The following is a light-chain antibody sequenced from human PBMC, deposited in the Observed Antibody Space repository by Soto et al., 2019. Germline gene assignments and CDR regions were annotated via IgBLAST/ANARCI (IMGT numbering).Light chain of an antibody. CDR3: QQYNNYPWT. Sequence: DIQMTQSPSTLSASVGDRVTITCRASQSISMYLAWFQQKPGKAPKFLIYQASTLERGVPSGFSGSGSGTEFTLTISSLQPDDFSAYYCQQYNNYPWTFGQGTTVEI. CDR1: QSISMY. CDR2: QAS. V-gene: IGKV1-5*03. J-gene: IGKJ1*01.